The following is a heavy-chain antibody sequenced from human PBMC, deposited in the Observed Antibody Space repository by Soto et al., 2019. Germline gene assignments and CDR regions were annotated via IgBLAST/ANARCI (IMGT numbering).Heavy chain of an antibody. Sequence: GESLKISCNGSGYSFTIYWISWVRQMPGKGLEWMGRIDPSDSYTNYSPSFQGHVTISADKSISTAYLQWSSLKASDTAMYYCARHVPHGIVGAIDAFDIWGQGTMVTVSS. CDR3: ARHVPHGIVGAIDAFDI. J-gene: IGHJ3*02. V-gene: IGHV5-10-1*01. D-gene: IGHD1-26*01. CDR2: IDPSDSYT. CDR1: GYSFTIYW.